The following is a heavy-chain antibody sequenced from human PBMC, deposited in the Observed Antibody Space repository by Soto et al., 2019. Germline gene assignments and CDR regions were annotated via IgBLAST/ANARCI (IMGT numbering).Heavy chain of an antibody. D-gene: IGHD3-22*01. CDR2: VYYTGTT. CDR1: GGSIDSYY. J-gene: IGHJ5*02. CDR3: ARLGGYYQSLDT. Sequence: QVQLQESGPGLVKPSVTLSLTCTVSGGSIDSYYWTWIRQPPGKGLEWIGYVYYTGTTTYSPSLKSRVTISVDTSMNQISLKLSSVTAADTAFYYCARLGGYYQSLDTWGQGTLVTVSS. V-gene: IGHV4-59*08.